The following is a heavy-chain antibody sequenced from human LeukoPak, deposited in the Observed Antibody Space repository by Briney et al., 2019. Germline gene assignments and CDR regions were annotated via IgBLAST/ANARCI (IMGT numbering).Heavy chain of an antibody. V-gene: IGHV4-30-4*01. CDR1: GGSISSGDYY. Sequence: SETLSLTCTVSGGSISSGDYYWSWIRQPPGKGLEWIGYIYYSGSTYYNPSLKSRVTISVDTSKNQFSLKLSSVTAADTAVYYCARERVTMMRDAFDIWGQGTMVTVSS. CDR2: IYYSGST. J-gene: IGHJ3*02. CDR3: ARERVTMMRDAFDI. D-gene: IGHD3-22*01.